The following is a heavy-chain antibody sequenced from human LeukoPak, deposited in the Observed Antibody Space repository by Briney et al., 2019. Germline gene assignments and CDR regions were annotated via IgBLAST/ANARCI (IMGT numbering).Heavy chain of an antibody. J-gene: IGHJ3*02. CDR1: GGTFSSYA. Sequence: ASVKVSCRASGGTFSSYAISWVRQAPGQGLEWMGGIIPIFGTANYAQKFQGRVTVTADESTSTAYMELSSLRSEDTAVYYCARDSGSYAFDSWGQGTMVTVSS. V-gene: IGHV1-69*13. CDR2: IIPIFGTA. CDR3: ARDSGSYAFDS. D-gene: IGHD3-10*01.